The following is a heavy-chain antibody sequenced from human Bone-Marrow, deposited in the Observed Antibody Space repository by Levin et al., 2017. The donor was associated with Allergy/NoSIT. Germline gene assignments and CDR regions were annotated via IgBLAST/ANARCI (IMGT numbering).Heavy chain of an antibody. CDR1: GFTFHTYW. D-gene: IGHD6-19*01. CDR2: INSDGSST. V-gene: IGHV3-74*01. CDR3: ARPAPGSGWAFDY. J-gene: IGHJ4*02. Sequence: LSLTCAASGFTFHTYWMHWVRQAPGKGLVWVSRINSDGSSTNYADSVKGRFTISRDTAKNTLSLQMNSLRAEDTAVYYCARPAPGSGWAFDYWGQGTLVTVSS.